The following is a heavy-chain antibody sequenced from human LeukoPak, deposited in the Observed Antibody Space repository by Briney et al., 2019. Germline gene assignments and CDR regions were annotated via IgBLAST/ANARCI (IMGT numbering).Heavy chain of an antibody. CDR3: ARGRRWLQPADFDY. D-gene: IGHD5-24*01. V-gene: IGHV4-34*01. J-gene: IGHJ4*02. CDR2: INHSGST. CDR1: GGSFSGYY. Sequence: PSETLSLTCAVYGGSFSGYYWSWIRQPPGKGLERIGEINHSGSTNCNPSLKSRVTISVDTSKNQFSLKLSSVTAADTAVYYCARGRRWLQPADFDYWGQGTLVTVSS.